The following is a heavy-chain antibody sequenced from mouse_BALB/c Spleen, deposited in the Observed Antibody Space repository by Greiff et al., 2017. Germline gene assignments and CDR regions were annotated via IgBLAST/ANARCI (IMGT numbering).Heavy chain of an antibody. Sequence: EVKLVESGGGLVKPGGSLKLSCAASGFTFSSYAMSWVRQTPEKRLEWVASISSGGSTYYPDSVKGRFTISRDNARNILYLQMSSLRSEDTAMYYCARGGGYYDYFDYWGQGTTLTVSS. D-gene: IGHD2-3*01. J-gene: IGHJ2*01. V-gene: IGHV5-6-5*01. CDR1: GFTFSSYA. CDR3: ARGGGYYDYFDY. CDR2: ISSGGST.